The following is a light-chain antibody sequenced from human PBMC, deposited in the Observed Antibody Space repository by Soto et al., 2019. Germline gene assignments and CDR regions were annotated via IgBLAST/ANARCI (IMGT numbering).Light chain of an antibody. CDR3: AAWDGSNNGWV. CDR2: SDN. Sequence: QSVLTQPPSASGTPGQRVTISCSEARSNIGSRTLYWYQQLPGTAPRLLIYSDNQRPSGVPDRFSGSKSVTSASLAISGLQAEDEADYYCAAWDGSNNGWVFGGGTTLTVL. V-gene: IGLV1-44*01. J-gene: IGLJ3*02. CDR1: RSNIGSRT.